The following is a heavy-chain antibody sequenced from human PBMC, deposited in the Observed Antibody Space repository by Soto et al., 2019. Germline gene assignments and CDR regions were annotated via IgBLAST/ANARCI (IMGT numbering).Heavy chain of an antibody. CDR2: IYCDDDK. J-gene: IGHJ5*02. V-gene: IGHV2-5*02. CDR1: GFSLSTSGVG. Sequence: QITLKESGPTLVKPTQTLTLTCTFSGFSLSTSGVGVGWIRQPPGKALEWLALIYCDDDKRYSPSLKSRLTIPNDTSKNQLVLTMTNMDPVDTATYYCAHSPEITMVRGVIIGGWFDPWGQGTLVTVSS. D-gene: IGHD3-10*01. CDR3: AHSPEITMVRGVIIGGWFDP.